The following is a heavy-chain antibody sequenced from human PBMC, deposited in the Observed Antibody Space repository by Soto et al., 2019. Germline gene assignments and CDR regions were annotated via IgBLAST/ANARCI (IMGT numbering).Heavy chain of an antibody. CDR1: GFTFSSYS. V-gene: IGHV3-21*01. CDR3: ARVRVTSIAAAGIRIYYYYYGMDV. D-gene: IGHD6-13*01. J-gene: IGHJ6*02. CDR2: ISSSSSYI. Sequence: GGSLRLSCAASGFTFSSYSMNWVRQAPGKGLEWVSSISSSSSYIYYADSVKGRFTISRDNAKNSLYLQMNSLRAEDTAVYYCARVRVTSIAAAGIRIYYYYYGMDVWGQGTTVTVSS.